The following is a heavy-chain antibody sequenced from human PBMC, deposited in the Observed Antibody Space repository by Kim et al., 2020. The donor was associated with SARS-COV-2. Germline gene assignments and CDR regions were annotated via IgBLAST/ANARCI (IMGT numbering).Heavy chain of an antibody. CDR2: IKNQNGGGAT. CDR1: GFVFNVSW. J-gene: IGHJ4*02. V-gene: IGHV3-15*01. D-gene: IGHD2-15*01. CDR3: QVAAHY. Sequence: GGSLRLSCKGSGFVFNVSWMNWVRQAPGKGLEWVGRIKNQNGGGATEYGAHVIGIFIISRDDSRITLYLQRHNVKTEDSGVYYCQVAAHYWGQGTLVTVAS.